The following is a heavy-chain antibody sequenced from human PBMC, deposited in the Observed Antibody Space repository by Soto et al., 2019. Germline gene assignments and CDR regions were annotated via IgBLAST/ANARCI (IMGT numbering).Heavy chain of an antibody. Sequence: QVQLQESGPGLVKPSQTLSLTCTVSGGSISSGDYYWSWIRQPPGKGLEWIGYIYYSGSTYYNPSLKSRVTTSVDTSKNQFALKLRSVTAADTAVYYCARVNGGSGALDYWGQGTLVTVSS. V-gene: IGHV4-30-4*01. J-gene: IGHJ4*02. D-gene: IGHD2-8*01. CDR2: IYYSGST. CDR1: GGSISSGDYY. CDR3: ARVNGGSGALDY.